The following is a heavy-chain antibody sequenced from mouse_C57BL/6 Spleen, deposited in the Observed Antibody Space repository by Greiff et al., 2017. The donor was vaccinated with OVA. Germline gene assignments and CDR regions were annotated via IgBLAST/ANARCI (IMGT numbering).Heavy chain of an antibody. J-gene: IGHJ4*01. CDR2: IRSKSSNYAT. V-gene: IGHV10-3*01. D-gene: IGHD2-3*01. Sequence: EVKVEESGGGLVQPKGSLKLSCAASGFTFNTYAMHWVRQAPGKGLEWVARIRSKSSNYATYYADSVKDRFTISRDDSQSMLYLQMNNLKTEDTAMYYGVREDGYYGFYAMDYWGQGTSVTVSS. CDR3: VREDGYYGFYAMDY. CDR1: GFTFNTYA.